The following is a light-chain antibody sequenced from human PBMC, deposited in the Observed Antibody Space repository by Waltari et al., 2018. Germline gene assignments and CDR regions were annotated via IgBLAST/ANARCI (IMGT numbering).Light chain of an antibody. CDR2: WAS. V-gene: IGKV4-1*01. Sequence: DIVMTQSPDSLAVPLGERATINCKSSQSVLYNSYNKDFLAWYQQKPGQPPKLLIYWASTRESGVPDRFSGSGSGTDFTLTISSLQAEDVAVYYCQQYSSTPLTFGQGTRLEIK. CDR3: QQYSSTPLT. J-gene: IGKJ5*01. CDR1: QSVLYNSYNKDF.